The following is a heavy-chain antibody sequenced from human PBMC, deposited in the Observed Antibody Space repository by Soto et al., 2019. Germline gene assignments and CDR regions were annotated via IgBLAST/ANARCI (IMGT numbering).Heavy chain of an antibody. D-gene: IGHD3-3*01. CDR3: ASSITIFGVVTPYYYGMDV. Sequence: ASVKVSCKASGGTFSSYAISWVRQAPGQGLEWMGGIIPIFGTANYAQKFQGRVTITADESTSTAYMELSSLRSEDTAVYYCASSITIFGVVTPYYYGMDVWGQGTTVTVSS. CDR1: GGTFSSYA. J-gene: IGHJ6*02. V-gene: IGHV1-69*13. CDR2: IIPIFGTA.